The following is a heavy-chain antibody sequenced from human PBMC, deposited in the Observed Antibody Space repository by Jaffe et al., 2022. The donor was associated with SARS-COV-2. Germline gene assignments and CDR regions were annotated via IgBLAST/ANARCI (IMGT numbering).Heavy chain of an antibody. CDR2: IKQDGGDK. CDR3: ARDFDYVRGSSHYDAFDI. CDR1: GFAFSNFW. D-gene: IGHD3-16*01. Sequence: EVQLVESGGGLVQPGGSLRLSCAASGFAFSNFWMTWVRQAPGEGLEWVANIKQDGGDKYYLDSVKGRFTISRDNAKNSLYLQMNGLRDEDTAVYYCARDFDYVRGSSHYDAFDIWGQGTMVTVSS. J-gene: IGHJ3*02. V-gene: IGHV3-7*01.